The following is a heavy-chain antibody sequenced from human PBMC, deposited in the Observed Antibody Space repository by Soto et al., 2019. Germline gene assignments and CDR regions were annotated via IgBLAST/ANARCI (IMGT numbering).Heavy chain of an antibody. CDR2: IYHSGST. J-gene: IGHJ6*02. CDR1: GYSISSGYY. CDR3: ARDLRHGMDV. V-gene: IGHV4-38-2*02. Sequence: PSETLSLTCSVSGYSISSGYYWGLIRQPPGKGLEWIGSIYHSGSTYYNPSLKSRVTLSVDTSKNQFSLKLSSVTAADTAVYYCARDLRHGMDVWGQGTTVTVSS.